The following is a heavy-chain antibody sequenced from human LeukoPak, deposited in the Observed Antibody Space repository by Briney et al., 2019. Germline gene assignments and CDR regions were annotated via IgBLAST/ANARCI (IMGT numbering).Heavy chain of an antibody. CDR3: ASGRQLGY. Sequence: GGSLRLSCAVSGFTFSNYWMSWVRQAPGKGLEWVANIKEDGSEKYYVDSVKGRFTISRDNARNSLYLQMNSLRAEDTAVYYCASGRQLGYWGQGTLVTVSS. D-gene: IGHD6-13*01. V-gene: IGHV3-7*01. J-gene: IGHJ4*02. CDR2: IKEDGSEK. CDR1: GFTFSNYW.